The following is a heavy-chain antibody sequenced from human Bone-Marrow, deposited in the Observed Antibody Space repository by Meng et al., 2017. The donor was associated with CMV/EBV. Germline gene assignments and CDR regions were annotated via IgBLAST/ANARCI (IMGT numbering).Heavy chain of an antibody. CDR1: GFTFSSYG. V-gene: IGHV3-30*02. D-gene: IGHD4-17*01. Sequence: GESLKISCAASGFTFSSYGMHWVRQAPGKGLEWVAFIRYDGSNKYYADSVKGRFTISRDNSKNTLYLQMNSLRAEDTAVYYCAKDPSTVTTETRPDDYWGQGTLVTVSS. CDR2: IRYDGSNK. J-gene: IGHJ4*02. CDR3: AKDPSTVTTETRPDDY.